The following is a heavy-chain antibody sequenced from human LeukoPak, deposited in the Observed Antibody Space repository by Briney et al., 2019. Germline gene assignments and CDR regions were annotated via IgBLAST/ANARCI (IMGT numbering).Heavy chain of an antibody. Sequence: ASVKVSCKASGYTFTSYYMHWVRQAPGQGLEWMGIINPSGGNTSYAQKFQGRVTMTRDTSTSTVYMELSSLRSEDTAVYYCARATPLQWLANLYFDYWGQGTLVTVSS. D-gene: IGHD6-19*01. CDR1: GYTFTSYY. CDR3: ARATPLQWLANLYFDY. V-gene: IGHV1-46*01. CDR2: INPSGGNT. J-gene: IGHJ4*02.